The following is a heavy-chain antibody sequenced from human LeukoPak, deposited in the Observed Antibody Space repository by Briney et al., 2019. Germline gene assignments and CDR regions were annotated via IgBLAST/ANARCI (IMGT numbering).Heavy chain of an antibody. CDR1: GGSISSYY. D-gene: IGHD6-19*01. CDR3: AREVYSSGWYTPNYFDY. J-gene: IGHJ4*02. Sequence: SETLSLTCTVSGGSISSYYWSWIRQPPGKGLEWIGYIYYSGSTNYNPSLKRRVTISVDTSKNQFSLKLSSVTAADTAVYYCAREVYSSGWYTPNYFDYWGQGTLVTVSS. V-gene: IGHV4-59*01. CDR2: IYYSGST.